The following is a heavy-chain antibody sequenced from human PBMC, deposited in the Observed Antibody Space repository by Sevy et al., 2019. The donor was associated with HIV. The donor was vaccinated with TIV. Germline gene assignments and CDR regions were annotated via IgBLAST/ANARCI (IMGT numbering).Heavy chain of an antibody. CDR2: VSSDESNK. J-gene: IGHJ6*02. CDR3: ARDAQRLPLGELSRIPSARCGMDV. CDR1: GFTFINYG. D-gene: IGHD3-16*02. V-gene: IGHV3-33*07. Sequence: GGSLRLSCAASGFTFINYGMYWVRQAPGKGLEWVAFVSSDESNKYYVESVKGRFTISRDNAKNTLYLQMNSLRPEDRAVYYCARDAQRLPLGELSRIPSARCGMDVWGQGTAVTVSS.